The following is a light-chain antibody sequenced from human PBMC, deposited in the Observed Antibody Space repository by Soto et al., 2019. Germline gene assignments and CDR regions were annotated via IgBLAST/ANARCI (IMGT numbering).Light chain of an antibody. CDR3: QTWGTGIVV. CDR1: SGHSSYA. V-gene: IGLV4-69*01. CDR2: LNSDGSH. J-gene: IGLJ2*01. Sequence: QPVLTQSPSASASLGASVKLTCTLSSGHSSYAIAWHQQQPKKGPRYLMKLNSDGSHSKGDGLPDRFSGSSSGAERYLTISSLQSEDEADYYCQTWGTGIVVFGGGTKLTVL.